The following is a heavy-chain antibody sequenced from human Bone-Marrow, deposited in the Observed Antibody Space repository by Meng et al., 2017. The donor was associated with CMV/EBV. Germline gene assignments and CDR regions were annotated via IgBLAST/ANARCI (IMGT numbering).Heavy chain of an antibody. V-gene: IGHV3-23*03. CDR3: AKDASFWSGFNWFDP. CDR2: IYSGGSST. Sequence: SLRLSCAASGFTFSSYAMSWVRQAPGKGLEWVSVIYSGGSSTYYADSVKGRFTISRDNSKNTLYLQMNSLRAEDTAVYYCAKDASFWSGFNWFDPWGQGTLVTVSS. J-gene: IGHJ5*02. CDR1: GFTFSSYA. D-gene: IGHD3-3*01.